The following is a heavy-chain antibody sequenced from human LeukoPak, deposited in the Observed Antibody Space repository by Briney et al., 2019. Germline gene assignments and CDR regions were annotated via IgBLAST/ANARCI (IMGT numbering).Heavy chain of an antibody. V-gene: IGHV1-46*01. CDR2: IYPRDGST. CDR3: ARDQEGFDY. Sequence: ASVXVSXKXXGXTXTSNYIHWVRQAPGQGLEWMGMIYPRDGSTSYAQRFQGRVTVTRDTSTSTVHMELSGLRSEDTAVYYCARDQEGFDYWGQGTLVTVSS. CDR1: GXTXTSNY. J-gene: IGHJ4*02.